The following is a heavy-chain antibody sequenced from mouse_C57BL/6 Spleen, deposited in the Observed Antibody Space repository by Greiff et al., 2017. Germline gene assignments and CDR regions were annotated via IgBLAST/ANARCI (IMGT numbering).Heavy chain of an antibody. CDR3: ARRATAQATGYFDY. V-gene: IGHV5-12*01. Sequence: EVKLMESGGGLVQPGGSLKLSCAASGFTFSDYYMYWVRQTPEKRLEWVAYISNGGGSTYYPATVKGRFTISSANAKNTLYLQMSRLKSEDTAMYYCARRATAQATGYFDYWGQGTTLTVSS. CDR1: GFTFSDYY. CDR2: ISNGGGST. D-gene: IGHD3-2*02. J-gene: IGHJ2*01.